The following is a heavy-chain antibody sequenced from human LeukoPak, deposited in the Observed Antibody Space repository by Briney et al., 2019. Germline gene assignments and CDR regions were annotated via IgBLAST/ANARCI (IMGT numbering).Heavy chain of an antibody. CDR2: INHSGST. D-gene: IGHD3-22*01. CDR1: GGSFSGYY. Sequence: ASETLSLACAVYGGSFSGYYWSWIRHPPGKGLEWFGEINHSGSTNYNPSLKSRVTISVDTSKNQFSLKLSSVTAADTAVYYCERVVQSTDSSGLYLPESFQHWGQGTLVTVSS. V-gene: IGHV4-34*01. CDR3: ERVVQSTDSSGLYLPESFQH. J-gene: IGHJ1*01.